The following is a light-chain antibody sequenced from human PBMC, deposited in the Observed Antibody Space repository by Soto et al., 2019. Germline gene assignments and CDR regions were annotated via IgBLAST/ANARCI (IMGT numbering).Light chain of an antibody. CDR1: TSNIEKFY. V-gene: IGLV1-47*01. CDR2: RDN. Sequence: QAVVTQPPSASATPGQRVTISCSGSTSNIEKFYVYWYQQLPGTAPKLLVYRDNQQPSGVPDRFSGSKSGTSASLAISGLRSDDEADYYCAAWDDSLRGVVFGGGTKLTVL. CDR3: AAWDDSLRGVV. J-gene: IGLJ2*01.